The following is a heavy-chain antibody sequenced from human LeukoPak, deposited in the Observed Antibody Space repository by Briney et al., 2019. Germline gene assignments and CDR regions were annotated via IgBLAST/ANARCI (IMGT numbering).Heavy chain of an antibody. Sequence: GRSLRLSCAASGFTFSSYAMHWVRQAPGKGLEWVAVISYDGSNKYYADSVKGRFTISRDNSKNTLYLQMNSLRAEDTAVYYCASHSSGWISHFDYWGQGTLVTVSS. J-gene: IGHJ4*02. D-gene: IGHD6-19*01. CDR2: ISYDGSNK. CDR1: GFTFSSYA. V-gene: IGHV3-30-3*01. CDR3: ASHSSGWISHFDY.